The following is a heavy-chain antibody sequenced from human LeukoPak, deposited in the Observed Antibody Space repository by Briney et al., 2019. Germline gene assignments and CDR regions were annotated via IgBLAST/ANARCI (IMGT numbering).Heavy chain of an antibody. CDR3: ATSRIVVVPAAIFPDV. D-gene: IGHD2-2*01. CDR2: INHSGST. V-gene: IGHV4-34*01. J-gene: IGHJ6*02. CDR1: DGSFSGYY. Sequence: PETLSLTCAVYDGSFSGYYWSWIRQPPGKGLEWIGEINHSGSTNYNPSLKSRVTISVDTSKNQFSLKLSSVTAADTAVYYCATSRIVVVPAAIFPDVWGQGTTVTVSS.